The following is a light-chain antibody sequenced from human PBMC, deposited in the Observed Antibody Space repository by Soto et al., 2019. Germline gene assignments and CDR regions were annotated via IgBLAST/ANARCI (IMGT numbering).Light chain of an antibody. CDR3: QQYYSTPWT. J-gene: IGKJ1*01. Sequence: LGSRYSANCKYSPGDLYSSNNKYYLAWYQQKPGQPPKLLIYWASTRESGVPDRFSGSGSGTDFTLTISSLQADDVAVYYCQQYYSTPWTFGQGTKVDIK. V-gene: IGKV4-1*01. CDR1: PGDLYSSNNKYY. CDR2: WAS.